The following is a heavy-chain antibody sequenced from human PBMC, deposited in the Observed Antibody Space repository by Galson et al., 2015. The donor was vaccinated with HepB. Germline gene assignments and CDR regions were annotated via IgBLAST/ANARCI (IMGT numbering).Heavy chain of an antibody. Sequence: CAISGDSVSSHSAAWNWIRQSPSRGLEWLGRTYYRSKWYNDYAVSVKSRITINPDTSKNQFSLQLNSVTPEDTAVYYCARGGGWSDDFDYWGQGTLVTVSS. CDR1: GDSVSSHSAA. V-gene: IGHV6-1*01. CDR2: TYYRSKWYN. D-gene: IGHD1-26*01. CDR3: ARGGGWSDDFDY. J-gene: IGHJ4*02.